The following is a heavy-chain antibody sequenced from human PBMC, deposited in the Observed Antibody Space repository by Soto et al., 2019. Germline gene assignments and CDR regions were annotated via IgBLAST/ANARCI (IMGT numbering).Heavy chain of an antibody. Sequence: GGSLRLSCAASGFTFSSYGMHWVRQAPGKGLEWVAVISYDGSNKYYAYSVKGRFTISRDNSKNTLYLQMNSLRAEDTAVYYCAKDRPSDGYSYVYLAYWGQGTLVTVSS. J-gene: IGHJ4*02. CDR1: GFTFSSYG. CDR2: ISYDGSNK. V-gene: IGHV3-30*18. D-gene: IGHD5-18*01. CDR3: AKDRPSDGYSYVYLAY.